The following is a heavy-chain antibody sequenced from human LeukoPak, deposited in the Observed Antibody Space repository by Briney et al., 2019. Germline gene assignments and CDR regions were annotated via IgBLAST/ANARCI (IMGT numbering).Heavy chain of an antibody. CDR3: ARAAIAAARIYYYMDV. J-gene: IGHJ6*03. V-gene: IGHV3-21*01. CDR1: RFTFSSYS. Sequence: GGSLRLSCAASRFTFSSYSMNWVRQAPGKGLEWVSSISSSSSYIYYADSVKGRFTISRDNAKNSLYLHMNSLRAEDTAVYYCARAAIAAARIYYYMDVWGKGTTVTVSS. D-gene: IGHD6-13*01. CDR2: ISSSSSYI.